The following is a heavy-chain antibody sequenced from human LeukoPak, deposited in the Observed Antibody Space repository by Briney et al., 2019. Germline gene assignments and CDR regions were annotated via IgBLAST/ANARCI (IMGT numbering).Heavy chain of an antibody. D-gene: IGHD6-6*01. J-gene: IGHJ6*03. V-gene: IGHV3-30-3*01. CDR1: GFTFSSYA. CDR2: ISYDGSNK. CDR3: ARKKSVYRSSSSTYYYMDV. Sequence: PGRSLRLSCAASGFTFSSYAMHWVRQAPGKGLEWVAVISYDGSNKYYADSVKGRFTISRDNSKNTLYLQMNCLRAEDTAVYHCARKKSVYRSSSSTYYYMDVWGKGTTVTVSS.